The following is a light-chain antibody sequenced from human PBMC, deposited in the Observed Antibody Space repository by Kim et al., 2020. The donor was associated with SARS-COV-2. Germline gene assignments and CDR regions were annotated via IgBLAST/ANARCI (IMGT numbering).Light chain of an antibody. V-gene: IGLV2-8*01. CDR3: SSYAGSNIGV. CDR1: SSDIGNYNF. Sequence: GQSVTFSCTGTSSDIGNYNFVSWYHHHPGKVPKLIIFEVYKRPSGVPARFSGSKSGNTASLSVSGLQPEDEGDYYCSSYAGSNIGVFGTGTKVTVL. CDR2: EVY. J-gene: IGLJ1*01.